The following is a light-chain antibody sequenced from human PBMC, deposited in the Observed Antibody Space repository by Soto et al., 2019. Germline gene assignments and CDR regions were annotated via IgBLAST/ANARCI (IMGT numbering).Light chain of an antibody. CDR2: GAS. V-gene: IGKV3-15*01. Sequence: EIVMTQSPATLSVSPGERATLSCRASHSVNSNLAWYQQKPGQAPRLLIYGASTRATGIPARFGGSGSGTEYTLTISSLQSEDFAVYYCQQYNNWPPFTFGQGTKLEIK. CDR3: QQYNNWPPFT. CDR1: HSVNSN. J-gene: IGKJ2*01.